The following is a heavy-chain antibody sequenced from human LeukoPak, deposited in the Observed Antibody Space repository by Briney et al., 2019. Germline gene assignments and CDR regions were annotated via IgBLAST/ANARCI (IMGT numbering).Heavy chain of an antibody. V-gene: IGHV4-39*01. Sequence: PSETLSLTCTVSGGSISSSSYYWGWIRQPPGKGLEWIGSIYYSGSTYYNPSLKSRVTISVDTSKNQFSLKLSSVTAADTAVYYCASLDYTPHPFPWGQGTLVTVSS. D-gene: IGHD3/OR15-3a*01. CDR2: IYYSGST. CDR1: GGSISSSSYY. CDR3: ASLDYTPHPFP. J-gene: IGHJ5*02.